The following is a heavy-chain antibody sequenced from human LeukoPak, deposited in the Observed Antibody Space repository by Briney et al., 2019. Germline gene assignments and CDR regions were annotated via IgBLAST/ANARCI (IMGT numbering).Heavy chain of an antibody. CDR1: GLTFSSYC. Sequence: GGSLRLSCAASGLTFSSYCMHWVRQAPGKGLVWVSRINSDGSSTSYADSVKGRFTISRDNAKNTLHLQMNSLRAEDTAVYYCARGGYSSSWYPHPLYWGQGTLVTVSS. J-gene: IGHJ4*02. D-gene: IGHD6-13*01. CDR3: ARGGYSSSWYPHPLY. V-gene: IGHV3-74*01. CDR2: INSDGSST.